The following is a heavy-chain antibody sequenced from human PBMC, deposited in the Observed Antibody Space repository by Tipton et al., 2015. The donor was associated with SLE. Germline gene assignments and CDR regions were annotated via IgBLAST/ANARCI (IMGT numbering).Heavy chain of an antibody. CDR3: ARDLKGRVGIVDY. D-gene: IGHD2-21*01. J-gene: IGHJ4*02. V-gene: IGHV1-2*06. CDR1: GDTFSSYA. Sequence: QSGAEVKKPGSSVKVSCKASGDTFSSYAISWVRQAPGQGLEWMGRINPNSGGTNYAQKFQGRVTMTRDTSISTAYMELNRLMSDDTAVYYCARDLKGRVGIVDYWGQGTLVTVSS. CDR2: INPNSGGT.